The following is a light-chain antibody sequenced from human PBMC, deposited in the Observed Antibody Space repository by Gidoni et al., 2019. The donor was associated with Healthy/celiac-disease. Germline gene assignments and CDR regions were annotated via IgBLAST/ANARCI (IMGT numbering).Light chain of an antibody. V-gene: IGLV2-8*01. J-gene: IGLJ2*01. CDR2: EVS. CDR3: SSYAGSNKV. Sequence: QSALTQPPSASASPGQSVTISCTGTSSHVGGYNYVSWYQQHPGKAPKLMIYEVSKRPSGVPDRFSGSKSGNTASLTVSGLQAEDEADYYCSSYAGSNKVFGGGTKLTVL. CDR1: SSHVGGYNY.